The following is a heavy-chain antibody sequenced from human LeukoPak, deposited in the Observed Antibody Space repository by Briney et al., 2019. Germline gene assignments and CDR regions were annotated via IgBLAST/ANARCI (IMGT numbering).Heavy chain of an antibody. J-gene: IGHJ5*02. CDR2: IWYDGSEK. CDR1: GFTFTTHG. Sequence: GGSLRLSCATSGFTFTTHGFHWVRQAPGKGLEWVAVIWYDGSEKKYADSVKGRFIISRDDSKNTVYLQMNSLRPDDTAVYYCARDLGSWNYGFCYFGPWGQGTLVTVSS. D-gene: IGHD1-7*01. CDR3: ARDLGSWNYGFCYFGP. V-gene: IGHV3-33*01.